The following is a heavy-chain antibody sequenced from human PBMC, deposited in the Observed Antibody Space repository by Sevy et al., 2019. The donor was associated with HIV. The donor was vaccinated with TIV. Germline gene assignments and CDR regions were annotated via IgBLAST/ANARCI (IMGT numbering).Heavy chain of an antibody. CDR3: ARSDGYSSGWTPGGLDV. V-gene: IGHV3-11*01. D-gene: IGHD6-19*01. J-gene: IGHJ6*02. Sequence: GGSLRLSCAASGFTFSDYYMSWIRQAPGKGLEWVSYFSSSGSTIYYADSVKGRFTISRDNAKNSLYLQMNSLRAEDTAVYYCARSDGYSSGWTPGGLDVWGQGTTVTVSS. CDR2: FSSSGSTI. CDR1: GFTFSDYY.